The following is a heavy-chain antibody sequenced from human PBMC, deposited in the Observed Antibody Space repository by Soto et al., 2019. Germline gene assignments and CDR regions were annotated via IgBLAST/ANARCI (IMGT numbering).Heavy chain of an antibody. J-gene: IGHJ5*02. CDR3: VRGGSNYAS. V-gene: IGHV3-7*01. D-gene: IGHD4-4*01. CDR1: GFTFSDSW. CDR2: IKPDESEK. Sequence: EVQLVESGGGLVQTGGSLRLSCTASGFTFSDSWMTWVRQAPGKGLEWVARIKPDESEKKYADSVKGRFSISRDSAKNSRYWQRDRLRGEDTAVYYCVRGGSNYASWGQGTRVTVA.